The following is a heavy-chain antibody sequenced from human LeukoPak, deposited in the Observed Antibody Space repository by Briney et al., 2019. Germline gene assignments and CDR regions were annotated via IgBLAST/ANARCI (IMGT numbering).Heavy chain of an antibody. J-gene: IGHJ5*02. V-gene: IGHV4-4*07. CDR2: DSIRGGT. CDR3: ARGPLMSAGGGVDP. Sequence: SETLSLTCSVSGVSISNYFWSWIRQSAGKGLEWIGRDSIRGGTNYNPSLASRASMSIDTSKSQFSLKLTSVTAADTAVYYCARGPLMSAGGGVDPWGQGTLVIVSS. D-gene: IGHD6-13*01. CDR1: GVSISNYF.